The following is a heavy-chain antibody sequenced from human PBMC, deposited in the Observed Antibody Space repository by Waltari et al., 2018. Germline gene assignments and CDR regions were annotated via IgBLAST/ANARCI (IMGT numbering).Heavy chain of an antibody. CDR2: ISISSSTI. D-gene: IGHD3-22*01. Sequence: EVQLVESGGGLVQPGGSLRLSCAASGFTFSSYSMNWVRQAPGKGLEWVSYISISSSTIYYADSVKGRFTISRDNAKNSLYLQMNSLRDEDTAVYYCARGPMIVVVAYFDYWGQGTLVTVSS. CDR3: ARGPMIVVVAYFDY. J-gene: IGHJ4*02. V-gene: IGHV3-48*02. CDR1: GFTFSSYS.